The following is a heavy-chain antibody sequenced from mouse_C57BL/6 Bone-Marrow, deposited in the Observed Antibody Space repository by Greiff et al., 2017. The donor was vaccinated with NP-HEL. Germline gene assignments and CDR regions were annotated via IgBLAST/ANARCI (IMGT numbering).Heavy chain of an antibody. Sequence: VQLQQPGAELVKPGASVKLSCKASGYTFTSYWMHWVKQRPGQGLEWIGMIHPNSGSTNYNEKFKSKATLTVDKSSSTAYMQLSSLTSEDSAVYYRAMSPYYYDSRSGWYFDVWGTGTTVTVSS. D-gene: IGHD1-1*01. CDR3: AMSPYYYDSRSGWYFDV. CDR2: IHPNSGST. V-gene: IGHV1-64*01. CDR1: GYTFTSYW. J-gene: IGHJ1*03.